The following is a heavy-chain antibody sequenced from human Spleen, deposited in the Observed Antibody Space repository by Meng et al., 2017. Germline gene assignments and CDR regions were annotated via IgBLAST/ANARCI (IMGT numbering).Heavy chain of an antibody. J-gene: IGHJ4*02. V-gene: IGHV3-15*01. CDR3: SGHIDY. D-gene: IGHD5-12*01. CDR1: GFTFSNAY. CDR2: IKSKPDGETI. Sequence: GGSLRLSCEGSGFTFSNAYMTWVRQVPGKGLEWVGQIKSKPDGETIDYAAPVKGRFTISRDDSKNTVYLQMNSLKTEDTAVYYCSGHIDYWGQGTLVTVSS.